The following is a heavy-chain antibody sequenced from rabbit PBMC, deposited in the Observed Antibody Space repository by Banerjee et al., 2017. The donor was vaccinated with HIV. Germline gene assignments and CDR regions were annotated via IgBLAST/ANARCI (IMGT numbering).Heavy chain of an antibody. Sequence: QEQLEESGGGLVQPEGSLTLTCKASGLDFSSSYWMSWVRQAPGKGLEWIGCINTGSGNTYYASWAKGRFTISKTSSTTVTLQMTSLTAADTATYFCARSPYNTNAYDLWGQGTLVTVS. J-gene: IGHJ4*01. CDR3: ARSPYNTNAYDL. CDR2: INTGSGNT. D-gene: IGHD2-1*01. V-gene: IGHV1S45*01. CDR1: GLDFSSSYW.